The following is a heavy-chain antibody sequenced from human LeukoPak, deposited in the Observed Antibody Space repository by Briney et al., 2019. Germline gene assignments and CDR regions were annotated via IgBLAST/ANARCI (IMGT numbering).Heavy chain of an antibody. CDR2: ISDSGST. V-gene: IGHV4-59*01. J-gene: IGHJ5*02. CDR1: GVSMNNYY. D-gene: IGHD4-17*01. Sequence: SETLSLTCTVSGVSMNNYYWSWIRQAPGKGLEWIGYISDSGSTNYNPSLRSRVTISVDTSKNQFSLKLSSVTAADTALYYCARYDYGDCWFDPWGQGTLVTVSS. CDR3: ARYDYGDCWFDP.